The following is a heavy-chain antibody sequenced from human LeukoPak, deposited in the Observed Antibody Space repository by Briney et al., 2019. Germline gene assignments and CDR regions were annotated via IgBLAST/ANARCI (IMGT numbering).Heavy chain of an antibody. CDR1: GYTLTELS. J-gene: IGHJ5*02. V-gene: IGHV1-24*01. Sequence: ASVKVSCKVSGYTLTELSMHWVRQAPGKGLVWMGGFDPEEGETIYAQKFQGRVTMTADASTDTAYMELRSLRSEDTDVYYCATLGRRYFDLLLSLSIVPFDPWGQGTLVTVSS. CDR3: ATLGRRYFDLLLSLSIVPFDP. CDR2: FDPEEGET. D-gene: IGHD3-9*01.